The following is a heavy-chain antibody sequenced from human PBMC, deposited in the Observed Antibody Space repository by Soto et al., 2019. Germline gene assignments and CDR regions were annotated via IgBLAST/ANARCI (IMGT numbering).Heavy chain of an antibody. D-gene: IGHD2-15*01. CDR1: GFTFSSYA. V-gene: IGHV3-23*01. Sequence: GGSLRLSCAASGFTFSSYAMSWVRQAPGKGLEWVSAISGSGGSTYYADSVKGRFTISRDNSKNTLYLQMNSLRAEDTAVYYCAKGLFIGYCSGGSCYPHDALAIWGQGTMVTVSS. J-gene: IGHJ3*02. CDR3: AKGLFIGYCSGGSCYPHDALAI. CDR2: ISGSGGST.